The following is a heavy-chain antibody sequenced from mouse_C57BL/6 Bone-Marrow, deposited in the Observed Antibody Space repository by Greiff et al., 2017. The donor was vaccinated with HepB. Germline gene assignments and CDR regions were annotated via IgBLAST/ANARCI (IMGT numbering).Heavy chain of an antibody. CDR1: GYAFSSSW. Sequence: VQLQQSGPELVKPGASVKISCKASGYAFSSSWMNWVKQRPGKGLEWIGRIYPGDGDTNYNGKFKGKATLTADKSSSTAYMQLSSLTSEDSAVYYCARWGPDYWGQGTTLTVSS. V-gene: IGHV1-82*01. J-gene: IGHJ2*01. CDR2: IYPGDGDT. CDR3: ARWGPDY.